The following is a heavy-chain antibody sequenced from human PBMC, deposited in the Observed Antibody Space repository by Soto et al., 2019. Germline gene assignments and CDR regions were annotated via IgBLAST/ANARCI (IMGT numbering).Heavy chain of an antibody. J-gene: IGHJ4*02. V-gene: IGHV4-31*03. CDR3: ARAGTGAAEFDY. D-gene: IGHD6-13*01. Sequence: SETLSLTCTVSGGSISSGGYYWSWIRQHPGKGLEWIGYIYYSGSTYYNPSLKSRVTISVDTSKNQFSLKLSSVTAADTAVYYCARAGTGAAEFDYWGQGTLVTVSS. CDR1: GGSISSGGYY. CDR2: IYYSGST.